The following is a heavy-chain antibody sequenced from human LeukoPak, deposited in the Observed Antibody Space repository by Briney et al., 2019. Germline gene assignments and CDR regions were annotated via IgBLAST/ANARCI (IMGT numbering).Heavy chain of an antibody. CDR3: ARVEWEYTAMVTGPRGMDV. CDR2: INPRGGNT. V-gene: IGHV1-46*01. D-gene: IGHD5-18*01. Sequence: ASVKVSCKASGYTFTSYYMHWVRQAPGQGLEWMGIINPRGGNTSYAQKFQGRVTMTRDTSTSTVYMELSSLRSEDTAVYYCARVEWEYTAMVTGPRGMDVWGQGTTVTVSS. J-gene: IGHJ6*02. CDR1: GYTFTSYY.